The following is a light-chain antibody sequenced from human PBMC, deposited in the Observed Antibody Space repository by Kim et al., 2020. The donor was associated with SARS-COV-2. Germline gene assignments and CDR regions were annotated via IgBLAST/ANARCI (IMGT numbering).Light chain of an antibody. CDR2: QDD. Sequence: VSPVQTVSLNCSGNNLGDKYTSWYQPKPGQSPVAFIYQDDKRPSGIPERFSGSNSGNTATLTISGTQAMDEPDYYCQTCDTNPAHFGGGTQLTVL. CDR1: NLGDKY. J-gene: IGLJ2*01. CDR3: QTCDTNPAH. V-gene: IGLV3-1*01.